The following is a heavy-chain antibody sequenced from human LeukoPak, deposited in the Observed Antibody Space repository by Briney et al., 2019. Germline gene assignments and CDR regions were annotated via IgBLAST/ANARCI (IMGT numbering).Heavy chain of an antibody. J-gene: IGHJ3*02. CDR3: ARLQADAFDI. CDR2: IYYSGST. Sequence: SETLSLTCTVSGGSISSSSYYWGWIRQPPGKGLEWIGSIYYSGSTYYNPSLKSRVSISVETSKNQFSLKLSSVTAADTAVYYCARLQADAFDIWGQGTMVTVSS. CDR1: GGSISSSSYY. V-gene: IGHV4-39*01.